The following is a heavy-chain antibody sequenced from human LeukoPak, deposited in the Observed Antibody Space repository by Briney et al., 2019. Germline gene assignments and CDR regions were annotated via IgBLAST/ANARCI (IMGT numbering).Heavy chain of an antibody. Sequence: PSQTLSLTCTVSGGSISSGGYYWSWIRQPPGKGLEWIGYIYHSGSTYYNPSLKSRVTISVDTSKNQFSLKLSSVTAADTAVYYCARQQYYYDSSGAFVDYWGQGTLVTVSS. J-gene: IGHJ4*02. D-gene: IGHD3-22*01. V-gene: IGHV4-30-2*03. CDR1: GGSISSGGYY. CDR3: ARQQYYYDSSGAFVDY. CDR2: IYHSGST.